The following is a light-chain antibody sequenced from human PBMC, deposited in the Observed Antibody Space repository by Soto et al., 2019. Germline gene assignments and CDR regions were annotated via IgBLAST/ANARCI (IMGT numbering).Light chain of an antibody. CDR1: QDISKA. CDR2: GAS. Sequence: DIQMTQSPSSLSASVGDTVTITCRASQDISKALAWFQQKPGKVPKSLIYGASTLQSGVPSRFSGSGSGTEFTLTITSLLPEDFATYYCQHYKSYPITFGQGTRLEIK. V-gene: IGKV1-16*01. CDR3: QHYKSYPIT. J-gene: IGKJ5*01.